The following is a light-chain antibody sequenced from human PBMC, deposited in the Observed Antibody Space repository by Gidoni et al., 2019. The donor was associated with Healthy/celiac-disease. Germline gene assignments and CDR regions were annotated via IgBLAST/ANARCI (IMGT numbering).Light chain of an antibody. V-gene: IGKV3-20*01. J-gene: IGKJ5*01. CDR1: QSVSSSY. Sequence: VWTQSPGTLSLSPGERATLSCRASQSVSSSYLAWYQQKPGQAPRLLIYGASSRATGIPDRFSGSGSGTDFTLTISRLEPEDFAVYYCQQYGSSPPITFGQGTRLEIK. CDR2: GAS. CDR3: QQYGSSPPIT.